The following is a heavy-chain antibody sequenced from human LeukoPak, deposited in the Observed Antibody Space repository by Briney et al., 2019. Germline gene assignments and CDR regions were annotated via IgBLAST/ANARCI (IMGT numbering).Heavy chain of an antibody. CDR1: GFTFSSYS. CDR3: ASGFWGYCSRTSCPLDY. CDR2: ISSSSSTT. D-gene: IGHD2-2*01. J-gene: IGHJ4*02. V-gene: IGHV3-48*01. Sequence: GGSLRLSCAASGFTFSSYSMNWVRQAPGKGLEWISYISSSSSTTYYADSVKGRFTISRDNAKNSLYLQMNSLRAEDTAVYYCASGFWGYCSRTSCPLDYWGQGTLVTVSS.